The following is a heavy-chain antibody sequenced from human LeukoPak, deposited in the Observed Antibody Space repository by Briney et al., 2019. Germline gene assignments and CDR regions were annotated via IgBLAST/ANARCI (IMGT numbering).Heavy chain of an antibody. Sequence: ASVKVSCKASGGTFSSYAISWVRQAPGQGLEWMGWISAYNGNTNYAQKLQGRVTMTTDTSTSTAYMELRSLRSDDTAVYYCARDRGYCTNGVCYRYDYWGQGTLVTVSS. CDR3: ARDRGYCTNGVCYRYDY. J-gene: IGHJ4*02. D-gene: IGHD2-8*01. CDR2: ISAYNGNT. CDR1: GGTFSSYA. V-gene: IGHV1-18*01.